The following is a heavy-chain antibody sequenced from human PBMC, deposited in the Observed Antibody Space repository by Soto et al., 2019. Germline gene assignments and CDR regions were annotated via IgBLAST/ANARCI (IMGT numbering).Heavy chain of an antibody. CDR1: GGSISSSNW. D-gene: IGHD3-22*01. V-gene: IGHV4-4*02. J-gene: IGHJ6*02. CDR3: ARDHQDYDSSGYLHYYGMDV. CDR2: IYHSGST. Sequence: SETLSLTCAVSGGSISSSNWWSWVRQPPGKGLEWIGEIYHSGSTNYNPSLKSRVTISVDKSKNQFSLKLSSVTAADTAVYYRARDHQDYDSSGYLHYYGMDVWGQGTTVTVSS.